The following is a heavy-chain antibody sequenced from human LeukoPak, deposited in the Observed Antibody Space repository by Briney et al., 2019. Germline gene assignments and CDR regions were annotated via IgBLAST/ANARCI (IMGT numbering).Heavy chain of an antibody. CDR2: IGSSGSTV. CDR3: ARDTLEYSNSPDALDI. Sequence: GGSLRLSCAASGFTFSAYKMNWVRQAPGKGLEWVSYIGSSGSTVYYADSVKGRFTISRDNAKNSLYMQMESLRDEDTAIYYCARDTLEYSNSPDALDIWGQGTMVTVSS. V-gene: IGHV3-48*03. D-gene: IGHD4-23*01. CDR1: GFTFSAYK. J-gene: IGHJ3*02.